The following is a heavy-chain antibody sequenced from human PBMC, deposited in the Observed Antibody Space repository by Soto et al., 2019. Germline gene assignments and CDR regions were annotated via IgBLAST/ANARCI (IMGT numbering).Heavy chain of an antibody. CDR1: GGSISGGGYS. V-gene: IGHV4-30-2*01. D-gene: IGHD4-17*01. CDR3: ARGVTTVTTIDY. CDR2: IYHSGST. Sequence: QLQLQESGSGLVKPSQTLSLTCAVSGGSISGGGYSWSRIRQPPGKGLEWIGYIYHSGSTYYNPSLKSRVTISVDRSKNQFSLKLSSVTAADTAVYYCARGVTTVTTIDYWGQGTLVTVSS. J-gene: IGHJ4*02.